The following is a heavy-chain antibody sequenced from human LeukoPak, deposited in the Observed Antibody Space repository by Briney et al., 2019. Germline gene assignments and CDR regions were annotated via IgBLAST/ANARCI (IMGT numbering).Heavy chain of an antibody. Sequence: SETLSLTCTVSGDSVRSTSYYWAWIRQPPGKGLEWTATIYYNGNTYYNPSLKSRVSISVDTSKDQFSLKLSSVTAADTAVYYRARQKCSHISCPFDYWGQGTLVTVSP. CDR2: IYYNGNT. J-gene: IGHJ4*02. V-gene: IGHV4-39*01. D-gene: IGHD2-21*01. CDR3: ARQKCSHISCPFDY. CDR1: GDSVRSTSYY.